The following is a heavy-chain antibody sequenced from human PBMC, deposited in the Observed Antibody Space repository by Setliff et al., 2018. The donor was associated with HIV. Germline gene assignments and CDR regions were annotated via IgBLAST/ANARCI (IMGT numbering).Heavy chain of an antibody. CDR3: ASEAGCLGNDCDAYFGP. Sequence: PSETLSLTCTVSGDSVSSASYYWSWIRQPPGKGLEWIGYIYYSGTTKYNPSLKSRVTISVDTSKNQFSLKLSSVTAADTAVYYCASEAGCLGNDCDAYFGPWGQGILVTVSS. V-gene: IGHV4-61*01. CDR1: GDSVSSASYY. J-gene: IGHJ5*02. CDR2: IYYSGTT. D-gene: IGHD2-21*01.